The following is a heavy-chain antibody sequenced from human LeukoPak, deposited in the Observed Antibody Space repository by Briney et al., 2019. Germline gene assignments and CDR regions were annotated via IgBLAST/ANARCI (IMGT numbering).Heavy chain of an antibody. CDR2: ISSSSSYR. J-gene: IGHJ4*02. CDR1: GFTFSSYS. D-gene: IGHD3-10*01. V-gene: IGHV3-21*01. CDR3: ARDYYGSGSYYNFWTGFDY. Sequence: GGSLRLSCAASGFTFSSYSMNWVRQAPGKGLEWVSSISSSSSYRYYADSVKGRFTISRDNAKNSLYLQMNSLRAEDTAVYYCARDYYGSGSYYNFWTGFDYWGQGTLVTVSS.